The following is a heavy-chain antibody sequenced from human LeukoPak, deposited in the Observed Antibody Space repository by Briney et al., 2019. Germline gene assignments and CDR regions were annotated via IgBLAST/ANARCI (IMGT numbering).Heavy chain of an antibody. CDR2: IYSGGIS. V-gene: IGHV3-66*01. J-gene: IGHJ4*02. CDR1: GFTVSSNY. D-gene: IGHD3-3*01. Sequence: PGGSLRLSCAASGFTVSSNYMSWVRQAPGKGLEWVSVIYSGGISYYAESVKGRFTISRDNSKNTLYLQMNSLRAEDTAVYYCARMRSGPYYFDYWGQGTLVTVSS. CDR3: ARMRSGPYYFDY.